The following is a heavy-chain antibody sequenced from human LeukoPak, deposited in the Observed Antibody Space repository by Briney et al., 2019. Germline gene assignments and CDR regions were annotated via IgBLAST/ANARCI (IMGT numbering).Heavy chain of an antibody. CDR1: GFTFSNAW. CDR2: IKSKTDGGTT. Sequence: PGGSLRLSCAASGFTFSNAWMSWVRQAPRKGLEWVGLIKSKTDGGTTDYAAPVKGRFTISRDDSKNTLYLQMNSLKTEDTAVYYCTTDFWSGYAYYYYMDVWGKGTTVTVSS. D-gene: IGHD3-3*01. V-gene: IGHV3-15*01. CDR3: TTDFWSGYAYYYYMDV. J-gene: IGHJ6*03.